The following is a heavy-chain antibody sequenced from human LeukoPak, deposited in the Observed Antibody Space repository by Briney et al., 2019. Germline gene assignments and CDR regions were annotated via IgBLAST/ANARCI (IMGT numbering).Heavy chain of an antibody. CDR2: ISGSGGST. CDR3: AKDGEQWLVRAYYFDY. J-gene: IGHJ4*02. Sequence: GGSLRLSCAASGFTFSSYGMSWVRQAPGKGLEWVSAISGSGGSTYYADSVKGRFTISRDNSKNTLYLQMSSLRAEDTAVYYCAKDGEQWLVRAYYFDYWGQGTLVTVSS. D-gene: IGHD6-19*01. CDR1: GFTFSSYG. V-gene: IGHV3-23*01.